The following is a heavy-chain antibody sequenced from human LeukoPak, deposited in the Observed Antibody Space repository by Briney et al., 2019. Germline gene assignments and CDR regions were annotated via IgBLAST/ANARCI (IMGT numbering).Heavy chain of an antibody. CDR2: IDSNTGDT. J-gene: IGHJ4*02. Sequence: GASVKVSCKASGYTFTAYYMHWVRRAPGQGLEWMGWIDSNTGDTKYAQKFQGRLTITRDTSTGTAYMELRSLISGDTAVYYCASEALCAGGTCHLQRVASWGPGTLLTVSS. CDR1: GYTFTAYY. D-gene: IGHD2-8*02. V-gene: IGHV1-2*02. CDR3: ASEALCAGGTCHLQRVAS.